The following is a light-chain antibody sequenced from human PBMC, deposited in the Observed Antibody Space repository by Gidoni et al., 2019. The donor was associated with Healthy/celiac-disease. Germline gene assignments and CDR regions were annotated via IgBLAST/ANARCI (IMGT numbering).Light chain of an antibody. J-gene: IGKJ4*01. CDR2: GAS. CDR1: QSVGSSY. Sequence: EIVLTQSPGTLSLSPGERATPSCRASQSVGSSYLAWYQQKPGQAPRLLIYGASSRATGIPDRFSGSGSGTDFTLTISRLEPEDFAVYYCQQYGSSRITFGGGTKVEIK. V-gene: IGKV3-20*01. CDR3: QQYGSSRIT.